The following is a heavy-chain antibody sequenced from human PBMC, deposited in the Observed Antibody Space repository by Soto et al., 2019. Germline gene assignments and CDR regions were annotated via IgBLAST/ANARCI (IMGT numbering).Heavy chain of an antibody. Sequence: QLQLQESGPGLVKPSETLSLTCTVSGGSISSTSYYWVWIRQPPGKGLEWIGSVYYSGSTYYNPSLKSRVTISVDTSETHFSLRLSSVTAADTAVYYCARQVVDGTVAGAGSFDYWGQGTLVTVSS. D-gene: IGHD6-19*01. CDR2: VYYSGST. J-gene: IGHJ4*02. CDR3: ARQVVDGTVAGAGSFDY. V-gene: IGHV4-39*01. CDR1: GGSISSTSYY.